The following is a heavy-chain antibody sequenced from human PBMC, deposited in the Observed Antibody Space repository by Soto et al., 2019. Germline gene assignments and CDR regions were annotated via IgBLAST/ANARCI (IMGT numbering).Heavy chain of an antibody. V-gene: IGHV1-69*02. CDR3: TIGSWSGAVFEI. Sequence: QVQLVQSGAEVKKPGSSVKVSCKDSGGTFSTYSMFWVRQAPGQGLEWMGRIIPMLGVRNYAQRFQDRVTIIADKSTATVHMELSSLRSEDTALYYCTIGSWSGAVFEIWGQGTMVTVSS. CDR2: IIPMLGVR. CDR1: GGTFSTYS. J-gene: IGHJ3*02. D-gene: IGHD6-19*01.